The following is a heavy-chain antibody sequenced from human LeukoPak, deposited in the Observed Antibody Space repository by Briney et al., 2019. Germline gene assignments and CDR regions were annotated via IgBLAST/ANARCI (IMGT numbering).Heavy chain of an antibody. V-gene: IGHV4-61*02. CDR2: IYTTGST. CDR1: GGSITNGGYY. Sequence: SETLSLTCTVSGGSITNGGYYWSWIRQPAGNGLEWIGRIYTTGSTNYTPSLKSRVTISLDTSKNQFSLKLSSVSAEDTALYYCARERLGGSYYRPVEYWGQGTLVTVSS. CDR3: ARERLGGSYYRPVEY. J-gene: IGHJ4*02. D-gene: IGHD1-26*01.